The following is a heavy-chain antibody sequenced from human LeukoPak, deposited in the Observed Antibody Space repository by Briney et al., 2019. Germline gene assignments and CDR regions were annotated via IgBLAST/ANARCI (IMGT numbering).Heavy chain of an antibody. CDR3: ARWGHFDNSGHFVVEY. J-gene: IGHJ4*02. Sequence: TASETLSLTCTVSGGSISSGGYYWSWIRQHPGKGLEWIGYIYYSGSTYYNPSLKSRVTISVDTSKNQFSLKLSSVTAADTAVYYCARWGHFDNSGHFVVEYWGQGTLVTVSS. D-gene: IGHD6-19*01. V-gene: IGHV4-31*03. CDR2: IYYSGST. CDR1: GGSISSGGYY.